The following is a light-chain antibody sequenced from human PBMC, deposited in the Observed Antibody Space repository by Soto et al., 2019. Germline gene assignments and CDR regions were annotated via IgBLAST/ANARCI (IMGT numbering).Light chain of an antibody. CDR3: MQALQTPWT. CDR1: QSLLHSNGYNY. Sequence: DVVVTQSKLSLPVTPGEPASISCRSSQSLLHSNGYNYLDWYLQKPGQSPQLLIYLGSNRASGVPDRFSGSGSGTDFTLKISRVEAEDVGVYYCMQALQTPWTFGQGTKVDIK. J-gene: IGKJ1*01. CDR2: LGS. V-gene: IGKV2-28*01.